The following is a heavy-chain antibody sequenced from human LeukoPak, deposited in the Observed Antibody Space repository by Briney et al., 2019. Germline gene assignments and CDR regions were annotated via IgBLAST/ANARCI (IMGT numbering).Heavy chain of an antibody. D-gene: IGHD6-6*01. CDR3: ARVHRRTVAARPLGY. V-gene: IGHV1-69*05. Sequence: GASVKVSCKASGGTFSSYAISWVRQAPGQGLEWMGGIIPIFGTANYAQKFQGRVTMTRDTSTSTVYMELSSLRSEDTAVYYCARVHRRTVAARPLGYWGQGTLVTVSS. CDR1: GGTFSSYA. CDR2: IIPIFGTA. J-gene: IGHJ4*02.